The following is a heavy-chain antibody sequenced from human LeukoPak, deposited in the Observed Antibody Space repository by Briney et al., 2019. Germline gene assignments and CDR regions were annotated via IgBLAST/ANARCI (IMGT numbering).Heavy chain of an antibody. CDR3: ARNYYDSSGYFPSRGPFDY. J-gene: IGHJ4*02. V-gene: IGHV4-30-2*01. CDR2: IYHSGST. CDR1: GGSISSGGYS. Sequence: SQTLSLTCAVSGGSISSGGYSWSWIRQPPGKGLEWIGYIYHSGSTYYNPSLKSRVTISVDRSKNQFSLKLSSVTAADTAVYYCARNYYDSSGYFPSRGPFDYWGQGTLVTVSS. D-gene: IGHD3-22*01.